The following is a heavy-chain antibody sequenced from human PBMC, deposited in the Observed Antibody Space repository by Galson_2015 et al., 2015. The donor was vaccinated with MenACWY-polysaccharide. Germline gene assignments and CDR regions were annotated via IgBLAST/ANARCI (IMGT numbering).Heavy chain of an antibody. CDR1: GSTFGDYW. J-gene: IGHJ4*02. Sequence: SLRLSCAASGSTFGDYWMSWVRQAPGRGLEWVANIKQDGSEKYYVVSVRGRFTISRDNAKNSLYLQMNNLRPEDTAVYYCARVRASGGVYFDYWGQGTLVTVSS. D-gene: IGHD3-16*01. CDR3: ARVRASGGVYFDY. CDR2: IKQDGSEK. V-gene: IGHV3-7*03.